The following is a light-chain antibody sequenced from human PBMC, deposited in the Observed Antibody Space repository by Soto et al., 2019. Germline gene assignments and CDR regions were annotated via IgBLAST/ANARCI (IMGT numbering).Light chain of an antibody. J-gene: IGKJ1*01. CDR1: QSLSSIY. V-gene: IGKV3-20*01. CDR3: QQFGSSPT. Sequence: EIVLTQSPGTLSLSPGERATLSYRASQSLSSIYLAWYQQKPGQAPRLLIYGASSRATGIPDRFSGSGSGTDFTLSISRLEPEDFAVYYCQQFGSSPTFGQGTKVEF. CDR2: GAS.